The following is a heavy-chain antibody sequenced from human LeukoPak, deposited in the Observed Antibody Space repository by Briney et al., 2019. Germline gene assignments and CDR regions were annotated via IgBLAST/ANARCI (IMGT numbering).Heavy chain of an antibody. D-gene: IGHD2-15*01. CDR2: INPNSGNT. Sequence: ASVKVSCKASGYTFTGYYMHWVRQAPGQGLEWMGWINPNSGNTGYAQKFQGRVTITRNTSISTAYMELSSLRSEDTAVYYCARDLRRGYSGGWGQGTMVTVSS. CDR3: ARDLRRGYSGG. V-gene: IGHV1-8*03. CDR1: GYTFTGYY. J-gene: IGHJ3*01.